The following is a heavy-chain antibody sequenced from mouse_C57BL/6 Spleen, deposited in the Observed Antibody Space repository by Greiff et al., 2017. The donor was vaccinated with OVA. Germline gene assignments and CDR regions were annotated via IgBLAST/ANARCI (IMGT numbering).Heavy chain of an antibody. V-gene: IGHV5-4*03. CDR2: ISDGGSYT. CDR1: GFTFSSYA. CDR3: ARAYGTFDY. D-gene: IGHD2-10*02. J-gene: IGHJ2*01. Sequence: EVMLVESGGGLVKPGGSLKLSCAASGFTFSSYAMSWVRQTPEKRLEWVATISDGGSYTYYPDNVKGRFTISRDNAKNNLYLQMSHLKSEDTAMYYCARAYGTFDYWGQGTTLTVSS.